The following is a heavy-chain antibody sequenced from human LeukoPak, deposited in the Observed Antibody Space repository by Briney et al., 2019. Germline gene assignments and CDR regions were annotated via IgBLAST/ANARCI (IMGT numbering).Heavy chain of an antibody. CDR3: ARESESSGWYDY. CDR2: ISGDGGST. D-gene: IGHD6-19*01. V-gene: IGHV3-43*02. J-gene: IGHJ4*02. Sequence: GGALRLSCAAPGFMFHDYAIHWGRQAPGKGLDWVSLISGDGGSTFYADSVKGRFTISRDNSKNSLYLQTNRLRSDDTALYYCARESESSGWYDYWGQGTLVTVSS. CDR1: GFMFHDYA.